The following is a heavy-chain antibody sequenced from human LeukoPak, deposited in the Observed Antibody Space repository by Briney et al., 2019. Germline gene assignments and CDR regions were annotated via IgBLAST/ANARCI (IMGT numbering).Heavy chain of an antibody. CDR2: INHSGST. CDR1: GGSFSGYY. Sequence: SETLSLTCAVYGGSFSGYYWSWIRQPPGKGLEWIGEINHSGSTNYNPSLKSRVTISVDTSKNQFSLRLNSVTAADTAVYYCARRHRDSSGYYYVDYWGQGTLVTVSS. CDR3: ARRHRDSSGYYYVDY. V-gene: IGHV4-34*01. J-gene: IGHJ4*02. D-gene: IGHD3-22*01.